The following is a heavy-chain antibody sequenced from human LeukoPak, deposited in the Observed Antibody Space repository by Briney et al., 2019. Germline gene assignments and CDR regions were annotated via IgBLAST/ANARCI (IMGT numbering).Heavy chain of an antibody. CDR3: ASLVLLWFGEKNDAFDI. CDR2: IYYSGST. D-gene: IGHD3-10*01. V-gene: IGHV4-61*01. CDR1: GGSVSSGSYY. J-gene: IGHJ3*02. Sequence: SETLSLTCTVSGGSVSSGSYYWSWIRQPPGKGLEWIGYIYYSGSTNYNPSLKSRVTISVDTSKNQSSLKLSSVTAADTAVYYCASLVLLWFGEKNDAFDIWGQGTMVTVSS.